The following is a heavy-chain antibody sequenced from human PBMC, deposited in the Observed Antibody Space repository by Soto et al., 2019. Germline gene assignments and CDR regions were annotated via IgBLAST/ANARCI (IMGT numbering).Heavy chain of an antibody. Sequence: SETLSLTCTVSGGSISSGDYYWSWIRQPPGKGLEWIGYIYYSGSTYYNPSLKSRVTISVDTSKNQFSLKLSSVTAADTAVYYCARGPIASQYGDYLFYYYGMDVWGQGTTVTVS. V-gene: IGHV4-30-4*01. CDR1: GGSISSGDYY. D-gene: IGHD4-17*01. CDR2: IYYSGST. J-gene: IGHJ6*01. CDR3: ARGPIASQYGDYLFYYYGMDV.